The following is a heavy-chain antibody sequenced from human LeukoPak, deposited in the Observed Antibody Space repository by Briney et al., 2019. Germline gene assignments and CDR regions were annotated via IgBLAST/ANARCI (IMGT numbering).Heavy chain of an antibody. D-gene: IGHD5-12*01. CDR2: IRYDGSNK. J-gene: IGHJ4*02. Sequence: PGGSLRLSCAASGFTFSSYGMHWVRQAPGKGLEWVAFIRYDGSNKYYADSVKGRFTISRDNSKNTLYLQMNSLRAEDTAVYYCAKDLPPYSGYDSTLLFDYWGQGTLVTVSS. CDR1: GFTFSSYG. V-gene: IGHV3-30*02. CDR3: AKDLPPYSGYDSTLLFDY.